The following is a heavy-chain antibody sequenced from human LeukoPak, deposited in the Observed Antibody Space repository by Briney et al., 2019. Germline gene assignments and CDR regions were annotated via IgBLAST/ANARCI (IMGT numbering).Heavy chain of an antibody. V-gene: IGHV4-4*07. CDR3: ATDKMYQLPHNWFDP. CDR2: IYTSGST. D-gene: IGHD2-2*01. Sequence: SETLSLTCIVSGGSIRNYYWSWIRQPAGKGLEWIGRIYTSGSTNYNPSLKTRVTMSLDTSKNQFYLKMSYVTAADTAVYYCATDKMYQLPHNWFDPWGQGTLVTVSS. J-gene: IGHJ5*02. CDR1: GGSIRNYY.